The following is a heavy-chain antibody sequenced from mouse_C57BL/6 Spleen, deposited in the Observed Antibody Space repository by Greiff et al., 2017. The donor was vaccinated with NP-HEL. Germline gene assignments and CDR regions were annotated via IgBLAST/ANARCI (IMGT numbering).Heavy chain of an antibody. CDR2: IDPSDSYT. V-gene: IGHV1-69*01. CDR1: GYTFTSYW. J-gene: IGHJ2*01. Sequence: QVQLKQPGAELVMPGASVKLSCKASGYTFTSYWMHWVKQRPGQGLEWIGEIDPSDSYTNYNQKFKGKSTLTVDKSSSTAYMQLSSLTSEDSAVYYCSLRLRWGSYFDYWGQGTTLTVSS. CDR3: SLRLRWGSYFDY. D-gene: IGHD3-2*02.